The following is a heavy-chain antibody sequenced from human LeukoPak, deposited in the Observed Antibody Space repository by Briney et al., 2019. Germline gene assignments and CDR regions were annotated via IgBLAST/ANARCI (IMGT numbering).Heavy chain of an antibody. CDR1: GFTVSSNY. D-gene: IGHD4-11*01. Sequence: GGSLRLSCAASGFTVSSNYMSWVRQAPGKGLEWVSVIYSDGSTYYADSVKGRFTISRDNSKNTLHLQMNSLRAEDTAVYYCARIPKTTYFDYWGQGTLVTVSS. CDR3: ARIPKTTYFDY. J-gene: IGHJ4*02. V-gene: IGHV3-53*01. CDR2: IYSDGST.